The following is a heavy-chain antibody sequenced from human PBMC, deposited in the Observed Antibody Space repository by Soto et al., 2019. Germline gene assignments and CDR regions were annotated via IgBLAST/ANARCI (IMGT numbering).Heavy chain of an antibody. J-gene: IGHJ4*02. CDR1: AYTFTSYG. D-gene: IGHD3-22*01. CDR3: ARVPNYYDSSGHYSDY. Sequence: ASVKVSCKASAYTFTSYGISWVRQAPGQGLEWMGWISAYNGNTNYAQKLQGRVTMTTDTSTSTAYMEPRSLRSDDTAVYYCARVPNYYDSSGHYSDYWGQGTLVTVSS. CDR2: ISAYNGNT. V-gene: IGHV1-18*04.